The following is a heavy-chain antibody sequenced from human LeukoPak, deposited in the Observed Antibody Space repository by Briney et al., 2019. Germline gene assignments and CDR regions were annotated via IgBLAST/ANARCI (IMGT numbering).Heavy chain of an antibody. J-gene: IGHJ4*02. CDR2: IRSKANSYAT. CDR1: GFTFSGSA. V-gene: IGHV3-73*01. D-gene: IGHD2-2*01. Sequence: GGSLRLSYAASGFTFSGSAMHWVRQASGKGLEWVGRIRSKANSYATAYAASVKGRFTISRDDSKNTAYLQMNSLKTEDTAVYYCTSRGSSTRGYWGQGTLVTVSS. CDR3: TSRGSSTRGY.